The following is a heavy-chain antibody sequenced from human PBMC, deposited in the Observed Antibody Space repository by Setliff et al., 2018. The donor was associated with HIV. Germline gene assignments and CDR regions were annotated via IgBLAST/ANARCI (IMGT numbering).Heavy chain of an antibody. CDR2: LNTGNGKT. CDR3: ARVRGDYYDSSGYWDAFDI. Sequence: ASVKVSCKAFGDTVTGHSIHWVRQAPGQRLEWMGWLNTGNGKTKYSQRFQDRVTFTRDTSARTAYMELSSLRSEDTAVYYCARVRGDYYDSSGYWDAFDIWGQGTMVTVSS. D-gene: IGHD3-22*01. CDR1: GDTVTGHS. V-gene: IGHV1-3*04. J-gene: IGHJ3*02.